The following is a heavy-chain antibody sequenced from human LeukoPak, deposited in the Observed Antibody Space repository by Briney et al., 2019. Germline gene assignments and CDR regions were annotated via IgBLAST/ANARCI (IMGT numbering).Heavy chain of an antibody. D-gene: IGHD2-15*01. CDR2: MKNSGDTI. CDR3: ASLGEVVAATPFYYYYYMDV. V-gene: IGHV3-11*04. Sequence: GGSLRLSCAASGFIFTEYYMSWIRQAPGKGLEWVSYMKNSGDTIYYADSVKGRFTIARDNAKNSLYLQMNSLRAEDTAVYYCASLGEVVAATPFYYYYYMDVWGKGTTVTVSS. J-gene: IGHJ6*03. CDR1: GFIFTEYY.